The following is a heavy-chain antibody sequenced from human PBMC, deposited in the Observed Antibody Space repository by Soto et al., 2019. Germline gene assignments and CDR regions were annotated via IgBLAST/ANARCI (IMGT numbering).Heavy chain of an antibody. J-gene: IGHJ4*02. CDR3: ARVLDYDILTGYLGGFDY. D-gene: IGHD3-9*01. V-gene: IGHV3-7*01. CDR1: GFTFSSYW. CDR2: IKQDGSEK. Sequence: GGSLRLSCAASGFTFSSYWMSWVRQAPGKGLEWVANIKQDGSEKYYVDSVKGRFTISRDNAKNSLYLQMNSLRAEDTAVYYCARVLDYDILTGYLGGFDYWGQGTLVTVSS.